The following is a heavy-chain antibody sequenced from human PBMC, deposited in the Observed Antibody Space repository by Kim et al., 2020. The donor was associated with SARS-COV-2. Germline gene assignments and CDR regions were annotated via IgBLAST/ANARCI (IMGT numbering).Heavy chain of an antibody. D-gene: IGHD3-3*01. CDR3: AKDLEVGYNWFDP. Sequence: YYADSVKGRFTVSRDNAKNTMWLQMNNLRVDDTATYYCAKDLEVGYNWFDPRGQGTPVTVSS. V-gene: IGHV3-23*01. J-gene: IGHJ5*02.